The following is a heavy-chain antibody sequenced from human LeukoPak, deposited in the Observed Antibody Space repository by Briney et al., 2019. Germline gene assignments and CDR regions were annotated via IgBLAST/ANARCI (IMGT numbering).Heavy chain of an antibody. J-gene: IGHJ6*02. CDR3: ARKPNFYGLDV. V-gene: IGHV4-61*01. Sequence: SETLSLTCSVSGVSVSSGSYWGWIRQPPGKTLEWIGHFYYGGNIDYNPSLNSRVTISVDTSRNQFSLRLSSVTTADTAMYYCARKPNFYGLDVWGQGTTVTVSS. CDR2: FYYGGNI. CDR1: GVSVSSGSY.